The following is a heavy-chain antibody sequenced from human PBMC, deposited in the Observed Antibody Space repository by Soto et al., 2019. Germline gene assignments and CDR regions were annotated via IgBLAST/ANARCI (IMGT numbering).Heavy chain of an antibody. Sequence: QITLKESGPTLVKPTQTLTLTCTFSGFSLSTSGVGVGWIRQPPGKALEWLALLYWDDDKRYSPSLKSRLTITKDTSKNQVVLTMTNMDPVDTATYYCARLGVLLWFGEPDGWFDPWGQGTLVTVSS. V-gene: IGHV2-5*02. J-gene: IGHJ5*02. CDR3: ARLGVLLWFGEPDGWFDP. CDR1: GFSLSTSGVG. D-gene: IGHD3-10*01. CDR2: LYWDDDK.